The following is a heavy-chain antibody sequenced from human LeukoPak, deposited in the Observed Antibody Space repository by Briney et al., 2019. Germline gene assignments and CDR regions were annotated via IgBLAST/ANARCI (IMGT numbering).Heavy chain of an antibody. CDR1: GFTLSNHW. D-gene: IGHD4-17*01. Sequence: GGTLRLSCAASGFTLSNHWMTWARQAPGRGLECVASIKQDGSEQYYVDSVKGRFTSSRDNAKNSLHLQMNSLRAADTAVYYSARVDYGDATYWGQGALVTVSS. CDR3: ARVDYGDATY. J-gene: IGHJ4*02. V-gene: IGHV3-7*04. CDR2: IKQDGSEQ.